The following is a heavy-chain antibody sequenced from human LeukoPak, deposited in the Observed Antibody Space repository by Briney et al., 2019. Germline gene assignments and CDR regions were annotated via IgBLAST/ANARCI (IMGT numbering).Heavy chain of an antibody. J-gene: IGHJ4*02. V-gene: IGHV3-21*01. Sequence: AGSLRLSCVASGFIFSGYSMNWVRQAPGKGLEWVSSISSSSTYIYYADSLKGRFTISRDNAKNSLYQQMNSLRAEDTAVYYCARDDSEDGSGSYYPDWGQGTLVTVSS. CDR2: ISSSSTYI. CDR3: ARDDSEDGSGSYYPD. D-gene: IGHD3-10*01. CDR1: GFIFSGYS.